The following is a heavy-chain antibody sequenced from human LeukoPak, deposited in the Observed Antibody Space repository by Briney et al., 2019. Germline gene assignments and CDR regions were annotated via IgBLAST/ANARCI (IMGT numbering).Heavy chain of an antibody. Sequence: ASVKVSCKASGYTFTSYGISWVRQAPGQGLEWMGWISAYNGNTNYAQKLQGRVTMTTDTSTSTAYMELRSLRSDDTAVYYCARDSFYGDSRSLHFDSWGQGTLVTVSS. CDR3: ARDSFYGDSRSLHFDS. V-gene: IGHV1-18*01. J-gene: IGHJ4*02. CDR2: ISAYNGNT. D-gene: IGHD4-17*01. CDR1: GYTFTSYG.